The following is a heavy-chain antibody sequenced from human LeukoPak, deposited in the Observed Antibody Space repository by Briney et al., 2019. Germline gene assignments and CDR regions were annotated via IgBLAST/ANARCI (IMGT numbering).Heavy chain of an antibody. V-gene: IGHV6-1*01. CDR2: TYYRSKWYH. Sequence: SRTLSLTCAIFGDSVTGDRAAWNWIRQSPSTGLEWLGRTYYRSKWYHDYAPSVISRMAINADASKNQFSLRVNSVTPEDTAVYYCARDDYGQIDYWGQGTLVTVSS. D-gene: IGHD4-17*01. CDR3: ARDDYGQIDY. J-gene: IGHJ4*02. CDR1: GDSVTGDRAA.